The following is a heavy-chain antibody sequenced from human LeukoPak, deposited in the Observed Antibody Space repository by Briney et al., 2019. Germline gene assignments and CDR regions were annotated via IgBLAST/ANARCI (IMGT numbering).Heavy chain of an antibody. CDR3: ARDLSGYSDYYFDY. CDR1: GYTFTGYY. D-gene: IGHD3-3*01. J-gene: IGHJ4*02. CDR2: INPNSGGT. Sequence: ASVKVSCKASGYTFTGYYMHWVRQAPGQGLEWMGRINPNSGGTNYAQKFQGRVTMTRDTSISTAYMELSRLRSDDTAVYYCARDLSGYSDYYFDYWGQGTLVTVSS. V-gene: IGHV1-2*06.